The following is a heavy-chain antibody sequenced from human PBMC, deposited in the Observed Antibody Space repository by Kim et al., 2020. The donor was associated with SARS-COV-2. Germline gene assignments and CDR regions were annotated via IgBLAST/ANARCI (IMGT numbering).Heavy chain of an antibody. D-gene: IGHD6-19*01. J-gene: IGHJ4*02. Sequence: AQKFQGRVTITADESTSTAYMELSSLRSEDTAVYYCASVGGSSGWLYFDYLGQGTLVTVSS. CDR3: ASVGGSSGWLYFDY. V-gene: IGHV1-69*01.